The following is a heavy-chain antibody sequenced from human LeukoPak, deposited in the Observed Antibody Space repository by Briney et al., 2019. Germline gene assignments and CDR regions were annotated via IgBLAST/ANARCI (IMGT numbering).Heavy chain of an antibody. Sequence: SETLALTCTCSGCSISNYHLGWIPEAPGKGLEWIGYIYYSGSTNYNPSLKSRVTISVDTSKNQFSLKLSSVTAADTAVYYCASFTVTTPDTHIDYWGLGTLVTVSS. CDR3: ASFTVTTPDTHIDY. V-gene: IGHV4-59*01. J-gene: IGHJ4*02. D-gene: IGHD4-17*01. CDR1: GCSISNYH. CDR2: IYYSGST.